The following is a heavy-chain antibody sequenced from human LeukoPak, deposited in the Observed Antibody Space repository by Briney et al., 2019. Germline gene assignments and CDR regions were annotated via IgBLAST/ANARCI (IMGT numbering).Heavy chain of an antibody. V-gene: IGHV3-30*18. J-gene: IGHJ4*02. CDR2: ISYDGSNK. D-gene: IGHD5-12*01. CDR3: AKGRYSGYAAVDY. Sequence: GRSLRLSCAASGFTFSSYGMHWVRQAPGKGLEWVAVISYDGSNKYYADSVKGRFTISRDSSKSTLYLQMNSLRAEDTAVYYCAKGRYSGYAAVDYWGQGTLVTVSS. CDR1: GFTFSSYG.